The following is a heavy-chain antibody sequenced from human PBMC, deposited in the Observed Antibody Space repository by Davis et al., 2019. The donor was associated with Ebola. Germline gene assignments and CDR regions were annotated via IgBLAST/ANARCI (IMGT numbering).Heavy chain of an antibody. CDR1: GGSFSGYY. V-gene: IGHV4-34*01. CDR2: INHSGST. D-gene: IGHD3-3*01. Sequence: SETLSLTCAVYGGSFSGYYWSWIRQPPGKGLEWIGEINHSGSTNYNPSLKSRVTISVDTSKNQFSLKLSSVTAADTAVYYCARLLYYGFWSGYSRNRGYFDYWGQGTLVTVSS. CDR3: ARLLYYGFWSGYSRNRGYFDY. J-gene: IGHJ4*02.